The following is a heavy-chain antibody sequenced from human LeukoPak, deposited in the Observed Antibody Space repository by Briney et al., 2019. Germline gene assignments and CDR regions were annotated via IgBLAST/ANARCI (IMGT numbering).Heavy chain of an antibody. CDR2: IYYSGST. D-gene: IGHD6-13*01. CDR3: ARQSPSDDRAAAGPFFDY. CDR1: GGSISSSSYY. J-gene: IGHJ4*02. V-gene: IGHV4-39*01. Sequence: SETLSLTCTVSGGSISSSSYYWGWIRQPPGKGLEWIGSIYYSGSTYYNPSLKSRVTISVDTSKNQFSLKLSSVTAADTAVYYCARQSPSDDRAAAGPFFDYWGQGTLVTVSS.